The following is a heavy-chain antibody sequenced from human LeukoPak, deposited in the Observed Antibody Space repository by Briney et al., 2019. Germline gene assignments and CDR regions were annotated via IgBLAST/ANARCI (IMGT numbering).Heavy chain of an antibody. V-gene: IGHV1-46*02. CDR1: GYTFNIYY. J-gene: IGHJ4*02. CDR2: INPSGGST. CDR3: ARESYGEEDN. D-gene: IGHD4-17*01. Sequence: ASVTVSCTAAGYTFNIYYMHWVRQAPGQGLEWMGIINPSGGSTSYAQKFQGRVTMTRDTSTGKVYMELSSLRSEDTAVYYCARESYGEEDNWGQGTLVTVSS.